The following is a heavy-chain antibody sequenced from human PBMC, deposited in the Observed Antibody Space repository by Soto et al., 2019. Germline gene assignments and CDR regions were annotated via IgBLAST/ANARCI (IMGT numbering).Heavy chain of an antibody. Sequence: EIHSLPSTVSGGNIISHGGSWIRQTQGKGLEWIGYVYSGGGTNYSPSFKGRVTMSVDTSKSQFSLSLSSVTAADTAVYYCARHRTGYSSSWLDFWGQGTLVTVSS. CDR2: VYSGGGT. J-gene: IGHJ5*01. V-gene: IGHV4-59*08. CDR1: GGNIISHG. D-gene: IGHD6-13*01. CDR3: ARHRTGYSSSWLDF.